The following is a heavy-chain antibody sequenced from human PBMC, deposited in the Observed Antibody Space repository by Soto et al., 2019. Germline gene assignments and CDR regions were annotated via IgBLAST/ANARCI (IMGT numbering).Heavy chain of an antibody. CDR2: IWYDGSNK. CDR3: ARDSDTYGDYVDY. D-gene: IGHD4-17*01. CDR1: GFTFSSYG. Sequence: QVQLVESGGGVVQPGRSLRLSCAASGFTFSSYGMHWVRQAPGKGLEWVAVIWYDGSNKYYADSVKGRFTISRDNSKNKLYLQMNSLRAEDTAVYYCARDSDTYGDYVDYWGQGTLVTVSS. V-gene: IGHV3-33*01. J-gene: IGHJ4*02.